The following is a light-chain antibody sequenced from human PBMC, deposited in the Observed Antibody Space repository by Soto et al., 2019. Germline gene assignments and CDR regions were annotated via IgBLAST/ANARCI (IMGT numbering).Light chain of an antibody. Sequence: EIVLTQFPATLSLSPGERATLSCRASQSVRSDLAWYQQKPGQPPRLLIYDVSDRATGVPARFSGSGYGTAFPLNISSLETEDFAVYYCQQRDSWPLTFGGGTKVESK. V-gene: IGKV3-11*01. J-gene: IGKJ4*01. CDR2: DVS. CDR1: QSVRSD. CDR3: QQRDSWPLT.